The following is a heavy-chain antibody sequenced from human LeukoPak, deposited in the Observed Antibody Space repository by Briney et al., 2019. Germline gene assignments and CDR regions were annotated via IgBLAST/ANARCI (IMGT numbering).Heavy chain of an antibody. CDR3: ARGSLVSSGYYLDY. J-gene: IGHJ4*02. CDR1: GGSFSGYY. Sequence: PSETLSLTCAVYGGSFSGYYWSWIRQPPGKGLEWIGEINHSGSTNYNPSLKSRVTISVDTSKNQFSLKLSSVTAADTAVYYCARGSLVSSGYYLDYWGQGTLVTVSS. CDR2: INHSGST. D-gene: IGHD3-22*01. V-gene: IGHV4-34*01.